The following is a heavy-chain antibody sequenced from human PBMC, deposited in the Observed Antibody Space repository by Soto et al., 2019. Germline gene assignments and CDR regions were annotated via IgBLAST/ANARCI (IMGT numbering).Heavy chain of an antibody. J-gene: IGHJ6*02. CDR1: GFTFSLYS. CDR2: ISGGGSTI. Sequence: GGSLRLSCGGSGFTFSLYSMNWVRQAPGKGLEWVSYISGGGSTIYYADSVKGRFTISRDNGKKSLSLQMNSLRDEDTAVYYCARDGSQSGNDMDVWGQGTTVTVS. D-gene: IGHD1-26*01. CDR3: ARDGSQSGNDMDV. V-gene: IGHV3-48*02.